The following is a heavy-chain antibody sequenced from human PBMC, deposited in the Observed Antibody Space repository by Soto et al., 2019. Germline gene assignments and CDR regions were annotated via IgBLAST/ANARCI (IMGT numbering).Heavy chain of an antibody. CDR3: ARGGIAARRYYYYYGMDV. CDR1: GGSISSGDYY. Sequence: PSETLSLTCTVSGGSISSGDYYWSWIRQPPGEGLEWIGYIYYSGSTYYNPSLKSRVTISVDTSKNQFSLKLSSVTAADTAVYYCARGGIAARRYYYYYGMDVWGQGTTVTVSS. CDR2: IYYSGST. V-gene: IGHV4-30-4*01. J-gene: IGHJ6*02. D-gene: IGHD6-6*01.